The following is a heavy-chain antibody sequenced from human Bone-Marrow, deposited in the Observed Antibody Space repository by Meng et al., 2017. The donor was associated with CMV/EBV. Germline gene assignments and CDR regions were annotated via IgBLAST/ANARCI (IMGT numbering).Heavy chain of an antibody. CDR1: GYTFTSYY. CDR2: IIPILGIA. V-gene: IGHV1-69*10. D-gene: IGHD3-3*01. CDR3: ARDNTSEYDFWSGSHYYYGMDV. J-gene: IGHJ6*02. Sequence: SVKVSCKASGYTFTSYYMHWVRQAPGQGLEWMGGIIPILGIANYAQKFQGRVTITADKSTSTAYMELSSLRSEDTAVYYCARDNTSEYDFWSGSHYYYGMDVWGQGTTVTVSS.